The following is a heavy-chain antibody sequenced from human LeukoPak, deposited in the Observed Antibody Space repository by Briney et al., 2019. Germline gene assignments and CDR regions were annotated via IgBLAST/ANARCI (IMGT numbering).Heavy chain of an antibody. Sequence: SETLSLTCTVSGYSISSGYYWGWIRQPPGKGLEWIGSIYHSGSTYYNPSLKSRVTISVDTSKNQFSLKLSSVTAADTAVYYCARGGERSSWYWFDPWGQGTLVTVSS. CDR3: ARGGERSSWYWFDP. CDR1: GYSISSGYY. J-gene: IGHJ5*02. V-gene: IGHV4-38-2*02. CDR2: IYHSGST. D-gene: IGHD6-13*01.